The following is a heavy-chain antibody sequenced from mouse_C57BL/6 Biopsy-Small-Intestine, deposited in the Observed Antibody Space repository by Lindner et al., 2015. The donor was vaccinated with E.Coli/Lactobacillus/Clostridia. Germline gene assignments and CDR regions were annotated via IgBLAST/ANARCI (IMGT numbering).Heavy chain of an antibody. CDR1: GYAFSSSW. Sequence: VQLQESGPELVKPGASVKISCKASGYAFSSSWMNWVKQRPGKGLEWIGRIYPGDGDTNYNGKFKGKATLTADKSSSTAYMQLSSLTSEDSAVYFCARSDYYDYAPLNLDVWGTGTTVTVSS. CDR3: ARSDYYDYAPLNLDV. D-gene: IGHD2-4*01. V-gene: IGHV1-82*01. J-gene: IGHJ1*03. CDR2: IYPGDGDT.